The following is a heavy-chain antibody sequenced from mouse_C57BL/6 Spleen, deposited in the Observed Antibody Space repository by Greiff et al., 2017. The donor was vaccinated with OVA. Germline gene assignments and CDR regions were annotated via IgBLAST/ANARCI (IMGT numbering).Heavy chain of an antibody. CDR1: GYTFTDYY. J-gene: IGHJ2*01. CDR2: IYPGSGNT. Sequence: VQLQQSGAELVRPGASVKLSCKASGYTFTDYYINWVKQRPGQGLEWIARIYPGSGNTYYNEKFKGKATLTAEKSSSTAYMQLSSLTSEDSAVYFCASTTGFDYWGQGTTLTVSS. CDR3: ASTTGFDY. V-gene: IGHV1-76*01. D-gene: IGHD1-1*01.